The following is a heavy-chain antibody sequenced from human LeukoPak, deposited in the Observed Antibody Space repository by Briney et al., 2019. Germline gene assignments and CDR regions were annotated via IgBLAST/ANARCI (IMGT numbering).Heavy chain of an antibody. Sequence: SETLSLTCTVSGGSISSYYWSWIRQPPGKGLEWIGYIYYSGSTNYNPSLKSRVTISVDTSKTQFSLKLSSVTAADTAVYYCASKSGWLNYFDYWGQGTLVTVSS. D-gene: IGHD6-19*01. V-gene: IGHV4-59*01. CDR2: IYYSGST. CDR1: GGSISSYY. CDR3: ASKSGWLNYFDY. J-gene: IGHJ4*02.